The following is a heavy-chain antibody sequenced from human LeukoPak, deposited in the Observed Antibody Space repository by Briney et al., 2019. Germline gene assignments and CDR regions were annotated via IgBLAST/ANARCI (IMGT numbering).Heavy chain of an antibody. CDR1: GGSISSSVYS. CDR3: GRDMVRFWSGMGAFDI. Sequence: PSETLSLTCTVSGGSISSSVYSWGWIRQPPGKGLEWIGSIYYSGTTYYNPSFKSRVIISLDASKKKFSLKLSSVTAADTAVYYCGRDMVRFWSGMGAFDIWGQGTTVTVSS. D-gene: IGHD3-3*01. CDR2: IYYSGTT. J-gene: IGHJ3*02. V-gene: IGHV4-39*07.